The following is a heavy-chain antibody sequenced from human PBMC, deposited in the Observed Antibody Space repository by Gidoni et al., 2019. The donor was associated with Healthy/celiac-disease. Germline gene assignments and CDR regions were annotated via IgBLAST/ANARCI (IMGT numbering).Heavy chain of an antibody. D-gene: IGHD6-13*01. Sequence: AVIWYDGSNKYYADSVKGRFTISRDNSKNTLYLQMNSLRAEDTAVYYCAREGAAFRGGGSWYYFDYWGQGTLVTVSS. J-gene: IGHJ4*02. V-gene: IGHV3-33*01. CDR2: IWYDGSNK. CDR3: AREGAAFRGGGSWYYFDY.